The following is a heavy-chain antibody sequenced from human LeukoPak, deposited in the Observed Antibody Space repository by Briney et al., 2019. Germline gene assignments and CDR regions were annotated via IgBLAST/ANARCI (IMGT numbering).Heavy chain of an antibody. Sequence: SETLSLTCTVPGASINGHYWSWVRQSPEKGLEWIGYISHTGSTNYNPFLKSRVTMSVDTSKKQFSLKLSSVTAADTAIYYCARDQISINALDIWGQGTLVTVSS. CDR2: ISHTGST. D-gene: IGHD3-10*01. J-gene: IGHJ3*02. CDR1: GASINGHY. CDR3: ARDQISINALDI. V-gene: IGHV4-59*11.